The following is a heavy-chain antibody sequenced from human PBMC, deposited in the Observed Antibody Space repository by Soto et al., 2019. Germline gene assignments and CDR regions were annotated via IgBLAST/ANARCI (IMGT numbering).Heavy chain of an antibody. Sequence: GGSLRLSCTASGFTFGDYAMSWFRQAPGKGLEWVGFIRSKAYGGTTEYAASVKGRFTISRDDSKSIAYLQMNSLKTEDTAVYYCTRAGRYCTNGVCYFVFDYWGQGTLVTVSS. D-gene: IGHD2-8*01. CDR2: IRSKAYGGTT. J-gene: IGHJ4*02. V-gene: IGHV3-49*03. CDR3: TRAGRYCTNGVCYFVFDY. CDR1: GFTFGDYA.